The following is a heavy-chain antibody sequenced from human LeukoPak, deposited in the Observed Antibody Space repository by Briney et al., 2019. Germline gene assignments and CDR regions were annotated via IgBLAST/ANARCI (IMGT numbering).Heavy chain of an antibody. CDR3: ARGDSSTWDRFDY. D-gene: IGHD6-13*01. J-gene: IGHJ4*02. V-gene: IGHV4-61*02. CDR2: ISSSGST. Sequence: KPSQTLSLTCTVSGDSISSGDYYWSWIRQPAGKGLEWIGRISSSGSTNYNPSLKSRVTISLDTSKNQFSLKLSSVTAADTAVYYCARGDSSTWDRFDYWGQGILVTVSA. CDR1: GDSISSGDYY.